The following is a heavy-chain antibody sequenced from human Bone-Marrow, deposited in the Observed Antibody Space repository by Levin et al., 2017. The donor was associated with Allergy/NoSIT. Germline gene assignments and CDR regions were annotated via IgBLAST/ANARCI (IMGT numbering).Heavy chain of an antibody. D-gene: IGHD2-15*01. V-gene: IGHV1-69*13. CDR1: GGTFSNYI. CDR2: FIPISAAA. Sequence: ASVKVSCKASGGTFSNYIFSWVRQAPGQGLEWVGGFIPISAAATYAQKFQGRVTIIADESTNTGYMEVSSLRSDDTAVYYCASQSCSGESCYFSEYLRHWGQGTLVTVSS. J-gene: IGHJ1*01. CDR3: ASQSCSGESCYFSEYLRH.